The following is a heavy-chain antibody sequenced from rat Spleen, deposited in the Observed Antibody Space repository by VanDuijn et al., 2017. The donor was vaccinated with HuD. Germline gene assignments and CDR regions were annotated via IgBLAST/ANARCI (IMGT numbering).Heavy chain of an antibody. CDR2: TWIGGNT. CDR1: GFSLTSNG. Sequence: EVQLKESGPGLVQPSQTLSLTCTVSGFSLTSNGVSWVRQPSGKGPEWMGVTWIGGNTAYNSLLKSRLSISRDTSKSQVFLKMNSLQTEDTAIYFCTRDPITTRDYFDYWGQGVMVTVSS. V-gene: IGHV2S63*01. J-gene: IGHJ2*01. CDR3: TRDPITTRDYFDY. D-gene: IGHD1-1*01.